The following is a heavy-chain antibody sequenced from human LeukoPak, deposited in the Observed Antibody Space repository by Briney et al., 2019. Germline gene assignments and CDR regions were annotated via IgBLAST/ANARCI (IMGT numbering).Heavy chain of an antibody. J-gene: IGHJ4*02. D-gene: IGHD3-22*01. CDR2: IRSKANSYAA. CDR3: TRWAYDSSGS. Sequence: GGSLRLSCAASGFTFSGSAMHWVRQASGKGLEWVGRIRSKANSYAAAYAASVKGRFTISRDDSKNTAYLQMNSLKTEDTAAYYCTRWAYDSSGSWGQGTLVTVSS. V-gene: IGHV3-73*01. CDR1: GFTFSGSA.